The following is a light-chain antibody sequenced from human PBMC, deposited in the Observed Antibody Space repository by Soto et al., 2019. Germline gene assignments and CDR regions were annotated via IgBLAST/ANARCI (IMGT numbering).Light chain of an antibody. CDR2: DVS. Sequence: QSVLTRPASVYGSPGESITISCTGTSSDVGGYNYVSWYQQHPGKAPKFMIYDVSNRPSGVSNRFSGSKSGNTASLTISGLQAEDEADYYCSSYTTSNTRQIVFGTGTKVNRP. V-gene: IGLV2-14*01. J-gene: IGLJ1*01. CDR3: SSYTTSNTRQIV. CDR1: SSDVGGYNY.